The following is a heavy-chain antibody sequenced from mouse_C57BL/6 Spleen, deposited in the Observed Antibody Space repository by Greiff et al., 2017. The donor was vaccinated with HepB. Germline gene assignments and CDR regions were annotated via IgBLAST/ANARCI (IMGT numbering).Heavy chain of an antibody. CDR3: ARSSLYYGNSDYYAMDY. CDR1: GYTFTSYW. V-gene: IGHV1-52*01. J-gene: IGHJ4*01. CDR2: IDPSDSET. D-gene: IGHD2-1*01. Sequence: QVQLQQPGAELVRPGSSVKLSCKASGYTFTSYWIHWVKQRPIQGLEWIGNIDPSDSETHYNQKFKDKATLTVDKSSSTAYMQLISLTSEDSAVYYCARSSLYYGNSDYYAMDYWGQGTSVTVSS.